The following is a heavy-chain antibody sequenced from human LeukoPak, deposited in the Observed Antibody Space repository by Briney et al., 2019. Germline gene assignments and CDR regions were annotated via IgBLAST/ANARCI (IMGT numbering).Heavy chain of an antibody. J-gene: IGHJ2*01. V-gene: IGHV3-33*01. CDR2: IWYDGSNK. CDR3: ARDRSMSGWYIDL. Sequence: PGGSVRLSCAASGFTFSSYGMGWVRQAPGKGLEWVAVIWYDGSNKYYPDSVQGRFTSSRDNSKNTLYLQVNSLRAENTAVYYGARDRSMSGWYIDLWCRGTLVTVSS. D-gene: IGHD2/OR15-2a*01. CDR1: GFTFSSYG.